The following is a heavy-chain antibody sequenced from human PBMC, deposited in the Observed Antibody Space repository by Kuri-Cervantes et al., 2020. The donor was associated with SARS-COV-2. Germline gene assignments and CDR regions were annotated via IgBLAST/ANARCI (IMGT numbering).Heavy chain of an antibody. CDR2: ISYDGSNK. V-gene: IGHV3-30-3*01. J-gene: IGHJ4*02. Sequence: GESLKISCAASGFTFSSYAMHWVRQAPGKGLEWVAVISYDGSNKYYADSVKGRFTISRDNSKNTLYLQMNSLRAEDTVVYYCATEDPILSAFDYWGQGTLVTDSS. D-gene: IGHD2-21*01. CDR3: ATEDPILSAFDY. CDR1: GFTFSSYA.